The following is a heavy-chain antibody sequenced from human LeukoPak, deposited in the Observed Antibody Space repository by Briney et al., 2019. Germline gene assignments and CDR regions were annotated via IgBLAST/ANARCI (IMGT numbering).Heavy chain of an antibody. CDR2: INPDGGEK. CDR1: GFTFSNHW. Sequence: GGSLRLSCAAFGFTFSNHWMTWVRQAPGKGLEWVANINPDGGEKNYVDSAKGRFTISRDNARNSLYLQMNSLRVEDTAVYYCARGHFGMDVWGQGTTVTVSS. CDR3: ARGHFGMDV. V-gene: IGHV3-7*05. J-gene: IGHJ6*02.